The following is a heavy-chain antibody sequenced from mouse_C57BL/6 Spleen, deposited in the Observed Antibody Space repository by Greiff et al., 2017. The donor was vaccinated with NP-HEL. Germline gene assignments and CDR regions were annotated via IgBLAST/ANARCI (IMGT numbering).Heavy chain of an antibody. J-gene: IGHJ3*01. V-gene: IGHV1-80*01. D-gene: IGHD2-4*01. CDR1: GYAFSSYW. CDR3: ARWDDYDVWFAY. Sequence: QVQLQQSGAELVKPGASVKISCKASGYAFSSYWMNWVKQRPGKGLEWIGQIYPGDGDTNYNGKFKGKATLTADKSSSTAYMQLSSLTSEDSAVYFCARWDDYDVWFAYWGQGTLVTVSA. CDR2: IYPGDGDT.